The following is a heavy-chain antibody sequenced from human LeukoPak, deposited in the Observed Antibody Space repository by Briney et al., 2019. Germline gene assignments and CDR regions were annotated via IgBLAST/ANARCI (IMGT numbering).Heavy chain of an antibody. CDR1: GGTFSSYA. V-gene: IGHV1-69*04. J-gene: IGHJ4*02. Sequence: GASVKVSCKASGGTFSSYAISWVRQAPGQGLEWMGRIIPILGIANYAQKFQGRVTVTADKSTSTAYMELSSLRSEDTAVYYCASLGLRGSNPEFDYWGQGTLVTVSS. CDR3: ASLGLRGSNPEFDY. CDR2: IIPILGIA. D-gene: IGHD3/OR15-3a*01.